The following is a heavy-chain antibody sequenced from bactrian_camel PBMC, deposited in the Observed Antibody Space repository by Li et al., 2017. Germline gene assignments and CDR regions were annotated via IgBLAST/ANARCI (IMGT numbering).Heavy chain of an antibody. CDR3: AAEWTLRLQCPWDGGSDVGT. D-gene: IGHD6*01. J-gene: IGHJ4*01. CDR2: IDNGVST. V-gene: IGHV3S40*01. CDR1: GFNFRVYD. Sequence: VQLVESGGGLVQPGGSLRLACAAFGFNFRVYDMTWVRQVPGKGLNWVSTIDNGVSTYADSVKGRFTISRDNAKSMLYLQMNSLVPEDTAMYYCAAEWTLRLQCPWDGGSDVGTGARGPRSPSP.